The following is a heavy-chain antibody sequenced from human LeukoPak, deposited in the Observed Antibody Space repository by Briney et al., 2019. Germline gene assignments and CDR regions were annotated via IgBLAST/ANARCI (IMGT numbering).Heavy chain of an antibody. CDR3: AKDSVVVIAKGDAFDI. J-gene: IGHJ3*02. CDR1: GFTFSSYA. D-gene: IGHD2-21*01. V-gene: IGHV3-23*01. Sequence: GGSLRLSCAASGFTFSSYAMSWVRQAPGKGLEWVSTISGSGGSTHYADSVKGRFTISRDNSTNMLYLQMNSLRAEDTAVYYCAKDSVVVIAKGDAFDIWGQGTMVTVSS. CDR2: ISGSGGST.